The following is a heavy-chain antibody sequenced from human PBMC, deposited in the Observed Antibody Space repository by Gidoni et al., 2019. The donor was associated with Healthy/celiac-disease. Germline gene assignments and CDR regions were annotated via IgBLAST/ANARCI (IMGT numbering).Heavy chain of an antibody. CDR2: INAGNGNT. CDR3: ARRGRWRYDFWSGSEENYFDY. CDR1: GHPFTSYA. D-gene: IGHD3-3*01. J-gene: IGHJ4*02. V-gene: IGHV1-3*01. Sequence: QVQLVQSGAEVKKPGASAKVSCKASGHPFTSYAMHWVRQAPGQRLEWMGWINAGNGNTKYSQEFQGRVTITRDTSASTAYMELSSLRSEDTAVYYCARRGRWRYDFWSGSEENYFDYWGQGTLVTVSS.